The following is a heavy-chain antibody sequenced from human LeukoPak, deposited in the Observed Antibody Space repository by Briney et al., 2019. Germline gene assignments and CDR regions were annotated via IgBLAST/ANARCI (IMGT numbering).Heavy chain of an antibody. D-gene: IGHD6-19*01. CDR1: GFTVSSNY. Sequence: PGGSLRLACVVSGFTVSSNYMSWVRQAPGEGLEWVSIIYSSANTYYADSVKGRFTISRDNSKNTLYLQMNSLRAEDTAVYYYARTLAGTGNYFDYWGQGTLVTVSS. J-gene: IGHJ4*02. CDR3: ARTLAGTGNYFDY. V-gene: IGHV3-53*01. CDR2: IYSSANT.